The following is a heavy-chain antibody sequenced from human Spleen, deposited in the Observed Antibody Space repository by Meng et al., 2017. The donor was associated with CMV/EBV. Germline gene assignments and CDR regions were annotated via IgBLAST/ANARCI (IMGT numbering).Heavy chain of an antibody. Sequence: CKVSGYSLKDLAMHWVRQAPGKGLEWMAGFDPENAETVFAQNFRGRVTMTEDTSTDTAFMELSSLKSDDTAVYYCAAKQWLDKNFDFWGQGTLVTVSS. J-gene: IGHJ4*02. CDR3: AAKQWLDKNFDF. CDR1: GYSLKDLA. CDR2: FDPENAET. V-gene: IGHV1-24*01. D-gene: IGHD5-24*01.